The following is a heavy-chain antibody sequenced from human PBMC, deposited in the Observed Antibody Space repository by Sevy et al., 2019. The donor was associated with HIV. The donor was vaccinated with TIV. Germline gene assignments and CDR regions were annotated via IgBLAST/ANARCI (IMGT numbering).Heavy chain of an antibody. V-gene: IGHV3-7*01. Sequence: GGSLRLSCAVSGLTFSSYWMSWVRQAPGKGLGWVANIKEDGGAQYYVDSVKGRFAISRANAKNSLVIQMNSLRVEDTAVYYCARSTNSAALDYWGQGTPVTVSS. CDR3: ARSTNSAALDY. CDR2: IKEDGGAQ. J-gene: IGHJ4*02. CDR1: GLTFSSYW. D-gene: IGHD2-2*01.